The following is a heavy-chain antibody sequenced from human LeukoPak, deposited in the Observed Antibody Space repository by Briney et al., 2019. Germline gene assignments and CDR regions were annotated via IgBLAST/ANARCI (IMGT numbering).Heavy chain of an antibody. V-gene: IGHV1-2*02. D-gene: IGHD1-26*01. J-gene: IGHJ4*02. CDR2: INPNSGGT. CDR3: ARGIVGATTGD. Sequence: AAVKVSCKASGYTFTGYYMHCVRQAPRARLEWIGWINPNSGGTNYAQKFQGRVTMTRDTSISTAYMELSRLRSDDTAVYYCARGIVGATTGDWGQGTLVTVSS. CDR1: GYTFTGYY.